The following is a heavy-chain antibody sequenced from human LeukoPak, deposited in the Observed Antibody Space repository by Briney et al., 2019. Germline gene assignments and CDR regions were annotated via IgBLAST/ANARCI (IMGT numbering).Heavy chain of an antibody. CDR2: IYPGDSDT. V-gene: IGHV5-51*01. D-gene: IGHD3-22*01. Sequence: GESLKISCKGSGYSFTSYWIGWVRQMPGKGLEWMGIIYPGDSDTRYSPSFQGQVTISADKSISTAYPQWSSLKASDTAMYYCASGYYDSSADRFSPFRLSNEYFQHWGQGTLVTVSS. CDR1: GYSFTSYW. CDR3: ASGYYDSSADRFSPFRLSNEYFQH. J-gene: IGHJ1*01.